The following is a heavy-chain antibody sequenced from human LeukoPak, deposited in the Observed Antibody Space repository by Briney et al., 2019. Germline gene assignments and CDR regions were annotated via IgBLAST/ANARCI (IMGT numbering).Heavy chain of an antibody. J-gene: IGHJ4*02. V-gene: IGHV3-30*18. Sequence: PGGSPRLSCAASGFTFSSYGMHWVRQAPGKGLEWVAVISYDGSNKYYADSVKGRFTISRDNSKNTLYLQMNSLRAEDTAVYYCAKGDSSWYMDYWGQGTLVTVSS. CDR3: AKGDSSWYMDY. D-gene: IGHD6-13*01. CDR2: ISYDGSNK. CDR1: GFTFSSYG.